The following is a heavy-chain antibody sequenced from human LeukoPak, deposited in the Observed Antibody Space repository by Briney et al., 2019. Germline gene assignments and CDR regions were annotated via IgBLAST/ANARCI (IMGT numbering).Heavy chain of an antibody. V-gene: IGHV4-39*07. CDR1: RGSISSGSYY. Sequence: NPSETLSLTCTVSRGSISSGSYYWGWIRQPPGKGLEWIGSIYYSGSTYYNPSLKSRVTISVDRSKNQFSLKLSSVTVADTAVYYCARGPYYYMDVWGKGTTVTVSS. J-gene: IGHJ6*03. CDR3: ARGPYYYMDV. CDR2: IYYSGST.